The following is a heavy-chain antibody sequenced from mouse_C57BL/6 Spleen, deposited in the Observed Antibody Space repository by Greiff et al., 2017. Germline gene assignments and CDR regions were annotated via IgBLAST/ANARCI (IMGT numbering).Heavy chain of an antibody. Sequence: EVMLVESGGGLVKPGGSLKLSCAASGFTFSSYAMSWVRQTPEKRLEWVATISDGGSYTYYPDNVKGRFTISRDNAKNNLYLQMSHLKSEDTAMYYCTRDGRYYGSSYIFAYWGQGTLVTVSA. J-gene: IGHJ3*01. CDR3: TRDGRYYGSSYIFAY. V-gene: IGHV5-4*03. CDR2: ISDGGSYT. CDR1: GFTFSSYA. D-gene: IGHD1-1*01.